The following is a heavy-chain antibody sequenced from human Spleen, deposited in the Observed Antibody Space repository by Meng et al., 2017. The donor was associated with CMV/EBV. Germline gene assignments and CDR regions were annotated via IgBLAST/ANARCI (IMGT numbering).Heavy chain of an antibody. V-gene: IGHV1-18*01. CDR2: LSAYNGNT. D-gene: IGHD2-21*01. CDR3: ARSRGMISIVVVKPYYFDY. J-gene: IGHJ4*02. CDR1: GYTFTSYG. Sequence: ASVKVSCKASGYTFTSYGISWVRQAPGQGLEWMGWLSAYNGNTNYAQKLQGRGTMTTDTSTSTAYMELRSLRSDDTAVYYCARSRGMISIVVVKPYYFDYWGQGTLVTVSS.